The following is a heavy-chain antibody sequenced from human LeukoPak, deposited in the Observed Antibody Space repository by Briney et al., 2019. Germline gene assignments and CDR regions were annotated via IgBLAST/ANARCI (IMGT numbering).Heavy chain of an antibody. Sequence: PSETLSLTCTVSGGSISSYYWSWIRQPPGKGLEWIGYIYYSGSTNYNPSLKSRVTISVDTSKNQFSLKLSSVTAADTAVYYCARSTAIPAYFDYWGQGTLVTVSS. V-gene: IGHV4-59*01. D-gene: IGHD2-21*02. CDR2: IYYSGST. CDR1: GGSISSYY. CDR3: ARSTAIPAYFDY. J-gene: IGHJ4*02.